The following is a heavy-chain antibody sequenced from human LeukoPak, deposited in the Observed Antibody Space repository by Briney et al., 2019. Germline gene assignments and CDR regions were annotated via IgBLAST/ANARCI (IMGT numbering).Heavy chain of an antibody. Sequence: TSETLSLTCDVSGYSIRIGYYWGWIRQPPGKGLEWIGGIYHSGSTYYNPSLKSRVTISVDTSKNQFSLKLSSVTAADTAVYYCASSSGSYYYYYMDVWGKGTTVTVSS. D-gene: IGHD1-26*01. CDR3: ASSSGSYYYYYMDV. V-gene: IGHV4-38-2*01. CDR1: GYSIRIGYY. J-gene: IGHJ6*03. CDR2: IYHSGST.